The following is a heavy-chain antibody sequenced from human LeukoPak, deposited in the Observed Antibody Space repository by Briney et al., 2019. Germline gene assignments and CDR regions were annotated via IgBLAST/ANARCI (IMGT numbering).Heavy chain of an antibody. CDR1: GFTFSSYA. D-gene: IGHD7-27*01. Sequence: GGSLRLSCAASGFTFSSYAMSWVSQAPGKGLEWVSAISGSGGSTYYADSVKGRFTISRDNSKNTLYLQMNSLRAEDTAVYYCAKVNWGYYYGMDVWGQGTTVTVSS. CDR3: AKVNWGYYYGMDV. CDR2: ISGSGGST. V-gene: IGHV3-23*01. J-gene: IGHJ6*02.